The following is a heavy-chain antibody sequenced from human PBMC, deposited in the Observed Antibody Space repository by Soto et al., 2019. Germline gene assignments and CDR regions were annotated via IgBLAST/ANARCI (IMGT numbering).Heavy chain of an antibody. CDR1: GFTFSSYA. J-gene: IGHJ4*02. CDR2: ITGDGGDT. Sequence: LRLSCVASGFTFSSYAMSWVRQAPGKGLEWVSAITGDGGDTFHADSVRGRLTISRDNSRNTLYLQMDSLRAEDTALYYCAKGSATSRPYYFDYWGQGTLVTVSS. V-gene: IGHV3-23*01. CDR3: AKGSATSRPYYFDY.